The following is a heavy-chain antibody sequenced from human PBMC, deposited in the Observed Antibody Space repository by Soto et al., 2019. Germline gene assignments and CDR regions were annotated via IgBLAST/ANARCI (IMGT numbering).Heavy chain of an antibody. CDR2: INPTSGGT. CDR1: GYTFAAYY. Sequence: QVQLVQSGAEVKKPGASVKVSCKTSGYTFAAYYIHWIRQAPGQGLEWMGRINPTSGGTVYAQNFQDRVTRTRDTSISTAYMELRRLNSDDTAVYYCARDPDYGDYWGYFFDSWGQGTPVTVSS. D-gene: IGHD4-17*01. J-gene: IGHJ4*02. CDR3: ARDPDYGDYWGYFFDS. V-gene: IGHV1-2*02.